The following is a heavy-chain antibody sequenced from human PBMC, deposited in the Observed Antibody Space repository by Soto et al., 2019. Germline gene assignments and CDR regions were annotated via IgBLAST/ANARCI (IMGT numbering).Heavy chain of an antibody. D-gene: IGHD2-2*01. CDR1: GYTFTSYA. J-gene: IGHJ4*02. Sequence: ASVKVSCKASGYTFTSYAMHWVRQAPGQRLEWMGWINAGNGNTKYSQKFQGRVTITRDTSASTAYMELSSLRSEDTAVYYCAREYCSSTSCYSYFDYWGQGTLVTVSS. CDR2: INAGNGNT. V-gene: IGHV1-3*01. CDR3: AREYCSSTSCYSYFDY.